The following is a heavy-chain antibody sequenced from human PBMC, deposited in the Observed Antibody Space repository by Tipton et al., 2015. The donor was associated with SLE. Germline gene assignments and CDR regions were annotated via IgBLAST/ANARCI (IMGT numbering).Heavy chain of an antibody. D-gene: IGHD6-19*01. J-gene: IGHJ3*02. CDR2: IYYSGST. Sequence: LRLSCTVSGGSISSGGYYWSWIRQHPGKGLEWIGCIYYSGSTYYNPSLKSRVTISVDTSKNQFSLKLSSVTAADTAVYYCARENGWIDAFDIWGQGTTVTVSS. V-gene: IGHV4-31*03. CDR3: ARENGWIDAFDI. CDR1: GGSISSGGYY.